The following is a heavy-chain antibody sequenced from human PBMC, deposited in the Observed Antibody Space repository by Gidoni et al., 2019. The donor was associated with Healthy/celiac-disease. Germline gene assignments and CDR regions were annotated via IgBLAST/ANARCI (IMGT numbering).Heavy chain of an antibody. Sequence: EVQLVESGGGLVKPGRSLSLSCTASGFTFGDYAMSWFRQAPGKGLEWVGFIRSKAYGVTTEYAASVKGRFTISRDDSKSIAYLQMNSLKTEDTAVYYCTRAYSGYDFAPDYWGQGTLVTVSS. D-gene: IGHD5-12*01. V-gene: IGHV3-49*05. CDR2: IRSKAYGVTT. CDR3: TRAYSGYDFAPDY. CDR1: GFTFGDYA. J-gene: IGHJ4*02.